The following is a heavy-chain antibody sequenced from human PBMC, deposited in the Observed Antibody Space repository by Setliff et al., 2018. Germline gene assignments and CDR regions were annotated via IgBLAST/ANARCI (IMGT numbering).Heavy chain of an antibody. D-gene: IGHD5-12*01. V-gene: IGHV1-3*01. J-gene: IGHJ4*02. CDR3: VRVDMVLSNFDF. CDR2: INAGNGHT. CDR1: GYTFSNYL. Sequence: GASVKVSCRASGYTFSNYLLHWVRQAPGQSPEWVGWINAGNGHTKYSQRFQDRITITSETSATTVYMELRSLRSEDTAVYYCVRVDMVLSNFDFWGQGTLVTVSS.